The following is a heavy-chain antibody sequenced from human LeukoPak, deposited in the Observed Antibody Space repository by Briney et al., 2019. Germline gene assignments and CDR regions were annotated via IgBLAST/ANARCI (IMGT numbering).Heavy chain of an antibody. V-gene: IGHV4-59*01. J-gene: IGHJ4*02. CDR2: IYYSGST. CDR3: ATIAAAGTGVAGDFDY. Sequence: TSETLSLTCTVSGGSISSYYWSWIRQPPGKGLEWIGYIYYSGSTNYNPSLKSRVTISVDTSKNQFSLKLSSVTAADTAVYYCATIAAAGTGVAGDFDYWGQGTLVTVSS. D-gene: IGHD6-13*01. CDR1: GGSISSYY.